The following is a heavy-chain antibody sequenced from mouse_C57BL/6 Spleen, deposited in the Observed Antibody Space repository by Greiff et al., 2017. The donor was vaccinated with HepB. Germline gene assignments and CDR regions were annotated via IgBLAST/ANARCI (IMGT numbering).Heavy chain of an antibody. D-gene: IGHD2-2*01. CDR2: ISYDGSN. CDR3: AREMGLRRDYFDY. V-gene: IGHV3-6*01. CDR1: GYSITSGYY. Sequence: DVKLQESGPGLVKPSQSLSLTCSVTGYSITSGYYWNWIRQFPGNKLEWMGYISYDGSNNYNPSLKNRISITRDTSKNQFFLKLNSVTTEDTATYYCAREMGLRRDYFDYWGQGTTLTVSS. J-gene: IGHJ2*01.